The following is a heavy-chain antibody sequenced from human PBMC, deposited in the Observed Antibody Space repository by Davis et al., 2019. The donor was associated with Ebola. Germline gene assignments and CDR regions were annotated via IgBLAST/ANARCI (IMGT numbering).Heavy chain of an antibody. V-gene: IGHV3-30*18. D-gene: IGHD2-8*01. CDR1: GFTFSSYG. Sequence: PGGSLRLSCAASGFTFSSYGMHWVRQAPGKGLEWVAVISYDGSNKYYADSVKCRFTISRDNSKNTLYLQMNSLRAEDTAVYYCAKVPHGVWGQGTLVTVSS. J-gene: IGHJ4*02. CDR2: ISYDGSNK. CDR3: AKVPHGV.